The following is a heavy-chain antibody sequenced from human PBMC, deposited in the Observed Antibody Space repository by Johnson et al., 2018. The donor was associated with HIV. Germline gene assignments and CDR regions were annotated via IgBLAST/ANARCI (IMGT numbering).Heavy chain of an antibody. CDR2: ITGSGTVV. CDR3: ARVGSDVFDI. J-gene: IGHJ3*02. CDR1: GLTFSDYY. V-gene: IGHV3-11*04. Sequence: QVQLVESGGGVVQPGRSLRLSCAAPGLTFSDYYMSWIRQAPGKGPEWVSYITGSGTVVYYADSVKGRFTISRDNAKNSLYLQMNSLRADDTAVYYCARVGSDVFDIWGRGTMVTVSS. D-gene: IGHD1-26*01.